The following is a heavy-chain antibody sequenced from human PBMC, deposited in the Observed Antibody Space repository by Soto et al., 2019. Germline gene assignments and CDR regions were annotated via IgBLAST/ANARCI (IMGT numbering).Heavy chain of an antibody. Sequence: SVKVSCKASGYTFTGYYMHWVRQAPGQGLEWMGWINPNSGGTNYAQKFQGRVTMTRATSISTAYMELSRLRSDDTPVYCCARDNTMVRGVINWYEPWGRESLGTVAS. V-gene: IGHV1-2*02. CDR1: GYTFTGYY. D-gene: IGHD3-10*01. CDR3: ARDNTMVRGVINWYEP. J-gene: IGHJ5*02. CDR2: INPNSGGT.